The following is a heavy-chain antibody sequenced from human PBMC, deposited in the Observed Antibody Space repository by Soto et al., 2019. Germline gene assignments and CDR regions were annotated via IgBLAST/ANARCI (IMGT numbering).Heavy chain of an antibody. D-gene: IGHD5-12*01. V-gene: IGHV1-69*01. J-gene: IGHJ6*02. CDR3: ARGRGYSGDDHYYYFDMDV. CDR1: GGTFNNYP. Sequence: QVQLVQSGAEVKKPGSSVKVSCKASGGTFNNYPITWVRQAPGEGLEWMGGSIPIFGTANYAQKFQGRVTISVDESTSKAYMELSSLRSEDTAVYYCARGRGYSGDDHYYYFDMDVWGQGTTGTVSS. CDR2: SIPIFGTA.